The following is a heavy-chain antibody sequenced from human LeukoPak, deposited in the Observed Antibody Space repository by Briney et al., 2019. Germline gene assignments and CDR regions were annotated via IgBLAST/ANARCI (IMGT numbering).Heavy chain of an antibody. J-gene: IGHJ5*02. Sequence: PGGSLRLSCAASGFTFSSYGMHWVRQAPGKGLEWVSVIYSGGSTYYEDSVKDRFTISRNNSKNTLYLQMNSLRGEDTAVYYCAKEPIVGATTSPNWFDPWGQGTLVTVSS. CDR1: GFTFSSYG. CDR2: IYSGGST. D-gene: IGHD1-26*01. V-gene: IGHV3-NL1*01. CDR3: AKEPIVGATTSPNWFDP.